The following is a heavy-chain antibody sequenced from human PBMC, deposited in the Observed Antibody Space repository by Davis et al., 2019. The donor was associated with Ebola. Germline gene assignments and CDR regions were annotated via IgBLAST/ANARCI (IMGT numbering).Heavy chain of an antibody. Sequence: MPGGSLRLSCTVSGGSISSSSYYWGWIRQPPGKGLEWIGSIYYSGSTYYNPSLKSRVTISVDTSKNQFSLKLSSVTAADTAVYYCATPLGLCSGGSCPPGYWGQGTLVTVSS. D-gene: IGHD2-15*01. CDR3: ATPLGLCSGGSCPPGY. J-gene: IGHJ4*02. CDR2: IYYSGST. CDR1: GGSISSSSYY. V-gene: IGHV4-39*01.